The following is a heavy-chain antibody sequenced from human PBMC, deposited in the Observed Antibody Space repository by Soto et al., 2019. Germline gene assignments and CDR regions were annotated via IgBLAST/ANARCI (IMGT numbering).Heavy chain of an antibody. CDR3: TTDATIFGVVISWYYYYGMDV. D-gene: IGHD3-3*01. CDR2: IKSKTDGGTT. CDR1: GFTFSNAW. Sequence: VRLSCAASGFTFSNAWMSWVRQAPGKGLEWVGRIKSKTDGGTTDYAAPVKGRFTISRDDTKNTLYLQMNSLKTEDTAVYYCTTDATIFGVVISWYYYYGMDVWGQGTTVTVSS. J-gene: IGHJ6*02. V-gene: IGHV3-15*01.